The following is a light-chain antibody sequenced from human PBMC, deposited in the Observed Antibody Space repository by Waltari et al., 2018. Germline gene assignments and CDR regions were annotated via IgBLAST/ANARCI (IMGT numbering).Light chain of an antibody. J-gene: IGLJ1*01. V-gene: IGLV2-14*03. CDR1: SSDGGGYNY. CDR2: DFN. CDR3: NSFTSGGTYV. Sequence: QSALTQPASVSGSPGQSITISCTGTSSDGGGYNYASWYRQPPGKAPKHMFYDFNKRRSGFYNRFSGAKSGNTASLTISGLQAEDEAYYYCNSFTSGGTYVFGTGTKVTVL.